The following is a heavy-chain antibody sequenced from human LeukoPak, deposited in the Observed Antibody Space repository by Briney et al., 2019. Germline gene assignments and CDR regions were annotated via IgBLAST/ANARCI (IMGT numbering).Heavy chain of an antibody. Sequence: PSETLSLTCAVYGGSFSGYYWSWIRQPPGKGLEWIGEINHSGSTNYNPSLKSRVTISVGTSKNQFSLKLSSVTAADTAVYYCARADAARGGGEDYWGQGTLVTVSS. D-gene: IGHD2-15*01. CDR1: GGSFSGYY. CDR2: INHSGST. CDR3: ARADAARGGGEDY. J-gene: IGHJ4*02. V-gene: IGHV4-34*01.